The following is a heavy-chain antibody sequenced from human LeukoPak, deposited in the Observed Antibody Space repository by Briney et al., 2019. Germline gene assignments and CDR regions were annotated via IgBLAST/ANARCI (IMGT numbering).Heavy chain of an antibody. CDR1: GYTFTGYY. V-gene: IGHV1-2*02. D-gene: IGHD3-3*01. CDR2: INPNSGGT. CDR3: ARYSDFWSGYYGYYFDY. Sequence: GASVKVSCKASGYTFTGYYMHWVRQAPGQGLEWMGWINPNSGGTNYAQKFQGSVTMTRDTSISTAYMELSRLRSDDTAVYYCARYSDFWSGYYGYYFDYWGQGTLVTVSS. J-gene: IGHJ4*02.